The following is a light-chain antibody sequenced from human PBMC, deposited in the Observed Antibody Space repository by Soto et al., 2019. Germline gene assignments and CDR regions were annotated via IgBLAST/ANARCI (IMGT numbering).Light chain of an antibody. CDR2: DAS. J-gene: IGKJ3*01. CDR1: QSVSSY. CDR3: QQRRNLPPVT. V-gene: IGKV3-11*01. Sequence: EIVLTQSPATLSLSPGERATLSCRASQSVSSYLAWYQQKPGQAPRLLIYDASNRATGIPARFSGSGSGTDFTLTISSLEPEDFAVYYCQQRRNLPPVTFGPGTKGDIK.